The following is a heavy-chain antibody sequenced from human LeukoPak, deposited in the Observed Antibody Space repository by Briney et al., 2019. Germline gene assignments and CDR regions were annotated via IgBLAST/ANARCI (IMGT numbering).Heavy chain of an antibody. Sequence: GGSLRLSCAASGFTFSNAWMSWVRQAPGKGLEWVSAIRGSGGSTYYADSMKGRFTISRDNSQNLVYLQMNSLRTEDTAVYYCAIIGAAGGTTSAKKFDDWGQGTLVTVFS. CDR2: IRGSGGST. CDR3: AIIGAAGGTTSAKKFDD. V-gene: IGHV3-23*01. CDR1: GFTFSNAW. J-gene: IGHJ4*02. D-gene: IGHD1-14*01.